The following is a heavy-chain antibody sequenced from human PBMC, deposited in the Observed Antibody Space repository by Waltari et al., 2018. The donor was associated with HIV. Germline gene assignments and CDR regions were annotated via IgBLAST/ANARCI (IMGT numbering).Heavy chain of an antibody. CDR1: GYTFSSHY. V-gene: IGHV1-46*01. Sequence: QVQVVQSGAEVKKPGASVKVSCKASGYTFSSHYMHWVRQAPGQGLEWMGINSPGGGSKSYAKKFQGRVTMTRDLSTSTVYMGLRSLRSEDTAVYYCARASISPRWFGSPGDYWGQGTLVTVSS. J-gene: IGHJ4*02. CDR3: ARASISPRWFGSPGDY. CDR2: NSPGGGSK. D-gene: IGHD3-10*01.